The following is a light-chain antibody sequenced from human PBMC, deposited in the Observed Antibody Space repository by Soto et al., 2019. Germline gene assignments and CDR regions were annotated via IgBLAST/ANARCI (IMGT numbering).Light chain of an antibody. CDR1: SSNIGSNT. CDR2: SNN. J-gene: IGLJ3*02. Sequence: QAVVTQPPSESGTPGQRVTISCSGSSSNIGSNTVNWYQQLPGTAHKLLIYSNNQRPSGVPDRFSGYKSGNSASLAISGLQSEDEADYYCAAWDDSLNGLNWVFGGGTKLTVL. V-gene: IGLV1-44*01. CDR3: AAWDDSLNGLNWV.